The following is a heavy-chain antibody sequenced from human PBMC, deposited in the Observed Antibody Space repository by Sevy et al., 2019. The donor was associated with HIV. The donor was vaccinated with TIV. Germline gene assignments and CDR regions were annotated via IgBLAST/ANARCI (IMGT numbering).Heavy chain of an antibody. CDR2: TYYRSKWYN. V-gene: IGHV6-1*01. CDR3: ARSPTRSTSPNWFDP. CDR1: GDSVSSKSAA. Sequence: LLMQSQTLSLTCAISGDSVSSKSAAWNWIRQSPSRGLEWLGRTYYRSKWYNDYAVSVKSRISIKPDTSKNKFSLQLNSVTPEDTAVYYCARSPTRSTSPNWFDPWGQGTLVTVSS. D-gene: IGHD2-2*01. J-gene: IGHJ5*02.